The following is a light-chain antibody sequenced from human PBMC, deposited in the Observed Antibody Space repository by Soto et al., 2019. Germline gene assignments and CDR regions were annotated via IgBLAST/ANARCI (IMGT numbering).Light chain of an antibody. Sequence: DIQMTQSPSSLSASVGDRVTITCRASQDISVYLACYQQKPGKVPKLLIYSASTLQSGVPSRFSGSGSGTDFTITISSLQPEDVATYYCQKFNTAPLTFGQGTRLEIK. CDR3: QKFNTAPLT. CDR2: SAS. CDR1: QDISVY. V-gene: IGKV1-27*01. J-gene: IGKJ5*01.